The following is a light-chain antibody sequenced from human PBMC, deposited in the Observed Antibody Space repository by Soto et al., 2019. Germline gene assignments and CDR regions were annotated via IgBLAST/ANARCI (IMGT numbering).Light chain of an antibody. J-gene: IGKJ1*01. Sequence: DIQMTQSPSTLSASVGDRVTITCRASQTISTWLAWYQQKPGRAPKLLIYDASSLESGVPSRFSGSGSGTDFSLTISSLQPDDLATYYCQQYNSYPWTFGQGTKVEIK. CDR2: DAS. CDR3: QQYNSYPWT. CDR1: QTISTW. V-gene: IGKV1-5*01.